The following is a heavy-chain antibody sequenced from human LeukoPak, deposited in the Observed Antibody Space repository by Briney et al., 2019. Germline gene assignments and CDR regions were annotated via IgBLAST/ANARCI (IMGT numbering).Heavy chain of an antibody. V-gene: IGHV1-46*01. J-gene: IGHJ4*02. Sequence: ASVKVSCKASGYTFISYYMHWVRQAPGQGLEWMGKIDPSGGSTRYAQKFQGRVNMTRDISTSTVYMELSSLRSEDTAVYYCATGAGTTGNWGQGTLVIVSS. CDR3: ATGAGTTGN. CDR1: GYTFISYY. D-gene: IGHD1-1*01. CDR2: IDPSGGST.